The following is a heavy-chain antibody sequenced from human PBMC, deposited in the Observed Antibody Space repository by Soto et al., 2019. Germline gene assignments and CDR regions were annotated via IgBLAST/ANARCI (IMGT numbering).Heavy chain of an antibody. CDR3: ATDKDIVAATHGGWLDP. D-gene: IGHD2-15*01. CDR1: GYSFTSYG. CDR2: ISAYTGNT. V-gene: IGHV1-18*01. Sequence: ASVNVSFKASGYSFTSYGISWVRQAPGQGLEWMGWISAYTGNTNYAQKLQGRVTMTTDTSTSTAYMELRSLRSDDTAVYYCATDKDIVAATHGGWLDPWGQGTLVTVPQ. J-gene: IGHJ5*02.